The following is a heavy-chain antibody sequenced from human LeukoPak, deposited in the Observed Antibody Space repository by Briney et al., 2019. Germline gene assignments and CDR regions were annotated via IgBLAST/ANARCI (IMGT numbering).Heavy chain of an antibody. D-gene: IGHD5-18*01. CDR3: ARDQNSYGS. J-gene: IGHJ5*02. V-gene: IGHV3-23*01. CDR1: GFTFSSYW. Sequence: GGSLRLSCAASGFTFSSYWMSWVRQAPGKGLEWVSSITFSDGTTYYADSLKGRFTISRDNSRNRLYLQLNSLRAEDTAVYYCARDQNSYGSWGQGTLVTVSS. CDR2: ITFSDGTT.